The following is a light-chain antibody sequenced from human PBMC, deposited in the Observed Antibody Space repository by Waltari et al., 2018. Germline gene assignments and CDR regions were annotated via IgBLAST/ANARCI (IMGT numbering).Light chain of an antibody. J-gene: IGKJ1*01. CDR3: QQAQNFPWT. CDR1: QGISC. V-gene: IGKV1-12*01. CDR2: VAS. Sequence: DIQMTQSPSSVSASIGDRVSITCRASQGISCLAWYQQKPGTAPKLLIFVASNLQSGVPSRFSGSGSGTDFTLTINSLHPDDLATYYCQQAQNFPWTFGQGTKVEI.